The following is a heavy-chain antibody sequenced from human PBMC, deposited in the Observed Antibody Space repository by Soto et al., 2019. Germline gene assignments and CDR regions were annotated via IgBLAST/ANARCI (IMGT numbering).Heavy chain of an antibody. D-gene: IGHD3-3*01. CDR1: GFTFSSYA. CDR2: ISGSGGST. J-gene: IGHJ4*02. V-gene: IGHV3-23*01. Sequence: GGSLRLSCAASGFTFSSYAMSWVRQAPGKGLEWVSAISGSGGSTYYADSVKGRFTISRDNSKNTLYLQMNSLRAEDTAVFYCAKGDDFWSGYYMSVDYWGQGTLVTVS. CDR3: AKGDDFWSGYYMSVDY.